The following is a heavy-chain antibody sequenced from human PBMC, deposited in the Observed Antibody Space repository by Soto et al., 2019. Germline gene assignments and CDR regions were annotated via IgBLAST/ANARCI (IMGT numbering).Heavy chain of an antibody. Sequence: QVQLVQSGAEVREPGASVKVSCKASGYSFTSLDINWERQTTGQGLEWMGWMQPRSGRTGYAQKFQGRVTMTRDTSINTAYMELSSLTSDDTAFYYCARGVTAGVDYWGQGTLVTVSS. D-gene: IGHD1-26*01. CDR1: GYSFTSLD. V-gene: IGHV1-8*01. J-gene: IGHJ4*02. CDR2: MQPRSGRT. CDR3: ARGVTAGVDY.